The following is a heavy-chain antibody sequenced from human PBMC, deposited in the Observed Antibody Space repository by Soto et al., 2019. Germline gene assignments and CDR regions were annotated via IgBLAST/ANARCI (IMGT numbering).Heavy chain of an antibody. CDR2: ISRDGSHK. J-gene: IGHJ4*02. D-gene: IGHD1-26*01. CDR1: GFIFRNYA. Sequence: PGGSLRLSCAASGFIFRNYAIHWVRQAPGKGLEWVAVISRDGSHKYYLDSVKGRFTISRDNSKDTVNLLMNSLRDDDSPMYYCARSRNSAVADSFDFWGQGTLVTVSS. V-gene: IGHV3-30*04. CDR3: ARSRNSAVADSFDF.